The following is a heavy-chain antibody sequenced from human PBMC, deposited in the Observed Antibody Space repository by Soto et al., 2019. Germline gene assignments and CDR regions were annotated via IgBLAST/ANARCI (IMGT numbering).Heavy chain of an antibody. V-gene: IGHV4-59*08. CDR2: IYDSGST. D-gene: IGHD3-3*01. CDR1: GGSISSYY. J-gene: IGHJ5*02. Sequence: TSETLSLTCSVSGGSISSYYWSWIRQPPGKGLEWIGYIYDSGSTNYNPSLKSRVTISVDTSKNQFSPKLSSVTAADTAVYYCARHRYYDFWSGLIIGWFDPWGQGTLVTVSS. CDR3: ARHRYYDFWSGLIIGWFDP.